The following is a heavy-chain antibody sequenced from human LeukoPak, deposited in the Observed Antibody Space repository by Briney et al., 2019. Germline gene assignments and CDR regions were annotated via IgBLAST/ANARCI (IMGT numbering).Heavy chain of an antibody. Sequence: ASVKVSCKASGYTFTNYGTTWVRQAPGQGLEWMGWINNYNGNTNYAQKLQGRVTITTDTSTSTAYMELRSLRSDDTAVFYCARDLVDGVGAPGAYWGQGALVTVSS. CDR3: ARDLVDGVGAPGAY. CDR2: INNYNGNT. V-gene: IGHV1-18*01. D-gene: IGHD1-26*01. J-gene: IGHJ4*02. CDR1: GYTFTNYG.